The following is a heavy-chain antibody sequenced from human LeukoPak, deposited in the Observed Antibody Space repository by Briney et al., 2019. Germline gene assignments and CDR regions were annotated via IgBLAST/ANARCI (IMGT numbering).Heavy chain of an antibody. D-gene: IGHD3-3*01. CDR2: IYYSGST. V-gene: IGHV4-59*11. Sequence: SETLSLTCTVSGGSISSHYWSWIRQPPGKGLEWIGYIYYSGSTNYNPSLKSRVTISVDTSKNQFSLKLSSVTAADTAVYYCASLEAGGAHDAFDIWGQGTMVTVSS. CDR3: ASLEAGGAHDAFDI. CDR1: GGSISSHY. J-gene: IGHJ3*02.